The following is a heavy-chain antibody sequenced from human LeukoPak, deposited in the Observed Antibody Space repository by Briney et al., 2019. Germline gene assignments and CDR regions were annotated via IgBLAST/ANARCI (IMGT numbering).Heavy chain of an antibody. D-gene: IGHD1-26*01. Sequence: GGSLRLSCAASGFTFSSYSMNWVRQAPGKGLVWVSGINSDGSSTIHADSVKGRFTISRDNAKNTLYLQMNSLRAEDTAVYYCARDTREGGLFDYWGQGTLVTVSS. J-gene: IGHJ4*02. V-gene: IGHV3-74*01. CDR3: ARDTREGGLFDY. CDR2: INSDGSST. CDR1: GFTFSSYS.